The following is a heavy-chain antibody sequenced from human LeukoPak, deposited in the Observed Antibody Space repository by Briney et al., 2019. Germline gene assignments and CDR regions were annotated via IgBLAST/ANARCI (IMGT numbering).Heavy chain of an antibody. Sequence: PGGSLRLSCAASGFSFGSYSMTWVRQTPERGLEWLSFISTTGTFIKYADSVRGRFNVSRDNAKNSLYLHMNALRVEDTATYYCARTGGAGFDPWGQGTLVIVSS. CDR2: ISTTGTFI. J-gene: IGHJ5*02. D-gene: IGHD2-21*01. V-gene: IGHV3-21*04. CDR3: ARTGGAGFDP. CDR1: GFSFGSYS.